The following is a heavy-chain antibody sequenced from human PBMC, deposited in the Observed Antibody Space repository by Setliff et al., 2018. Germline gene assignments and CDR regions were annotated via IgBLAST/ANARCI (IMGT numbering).Heavy chain of an antibody. Sequence: GGSLRLSCAASGFTFSNAWMNWVRQAPGKGLEWVGRIKSKTDGGTTDCAAPVKGRFTISRDDSKNTVYLQMSSLKIEDTAVYYCVHNADFIGTFNTWGQGTMVTVSS. CDR2: IKSKTDGGTT. V-gene: IGHV3-15*07. D-gene: IGHD2-8*01. J-gene: IGHJ3*01. CDR3: VHNADFIGTFNT. CDR1: GFTFSNAW.